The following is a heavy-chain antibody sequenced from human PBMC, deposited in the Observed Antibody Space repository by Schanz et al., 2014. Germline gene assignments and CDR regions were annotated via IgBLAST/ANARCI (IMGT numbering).Heavy chain of an antibody. V-gene: IGHV3-30*18. CDR1: GFTFSNYA. CDR3: AKDENWALTDY. CDR2: ISFDGRNK. D-gene: IGHD7-27*01. J-gene: IGHJ4*02. Sequence: QVQLVESGGGVVQPGRSLRLSCAASGFTFSNYAMHWVRQAPGKGLDWLAVISFDGRNKYHAQSVKGRFTISRDNSKNTLYLQMNSLRPEDTAVYYCAKDENWALTDYWGQGTLVTVSS.